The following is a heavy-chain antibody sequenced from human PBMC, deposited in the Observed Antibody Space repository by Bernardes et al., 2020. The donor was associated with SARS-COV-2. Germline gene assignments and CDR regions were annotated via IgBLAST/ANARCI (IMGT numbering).Heavy chain of an antibody. CDR2: ISYSGTT. D-gene: IGHD4-17*01. V-gene: IGHV4-59*01. CDR1: GGSISSYY. J-gene: IGHJ3*02. CDR3: ARESNDYGEDSFDI. Sequence: SETLSLTCTVSGGSISSYYWNWIRQPPGKGLEWIGYISYSGTTNYNPSLKSRVTISLDTSNNQFSLRLSTVTAADTAIYYCARESNDYGEDSFDIWGQGTIVTVSS.